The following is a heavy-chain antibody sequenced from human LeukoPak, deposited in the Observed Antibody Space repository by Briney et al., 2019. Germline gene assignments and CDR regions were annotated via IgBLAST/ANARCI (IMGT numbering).Heavy chain of an antibody. Sequence: SETLSLTCTVSGGSISSYYWSWIRQPPGKGLEWIGYIYYSGSTHYNPSLKSRVTISLDTTKNQFSLKLNSMTAADTAVYYCARKPGTSTLDYWGQGTLVTVSS. D-gene: IGHD7-27*01. J-gene: IGHJ4*02. V-gene: IGHV4-59*08. CDR2: IYYSGST. CDR1: GGSISSYY. CDR3: ARKPGTSTLDY.